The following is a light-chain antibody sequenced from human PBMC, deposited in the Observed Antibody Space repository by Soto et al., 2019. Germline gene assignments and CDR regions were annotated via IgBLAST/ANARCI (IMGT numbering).Light chain of an antibody. J-gene: IGLJ2*01. Sequence: QSVLTQPPSVSGAPGQRVTISCTGSSSNIGACYDVHWYQQLPGTAPKLLIYGNSNRPSGVPDRFSGSKSGTSASLAITGLQAEDVADYCCQSYDSSLSAVVFGGGTKLTVL. CDR1: SSNIGACYD. V-gene: IGLV1-40*01. CDR2: GNS. CDR3: QSYDSSLSAVV.